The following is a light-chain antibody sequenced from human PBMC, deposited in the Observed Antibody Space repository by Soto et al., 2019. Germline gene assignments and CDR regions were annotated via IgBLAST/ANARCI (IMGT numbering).Light chain of an antibody. V-gene: IGKV1-9*01. CDR3: QQVYAYPST. Sequence: IQLTQSPSSLSASVGDRVAITCRASQDIYIYLAWYQQEPGKAPKLLSHAASTLQSGVPSRFSGSGSGTDFTLIISSLQPEDFATYYCQQVYAYPSTFGGGTKVDIK. J-gene: IGKJ4*01. CDR1: QDIYIY. CDR2: AAS.